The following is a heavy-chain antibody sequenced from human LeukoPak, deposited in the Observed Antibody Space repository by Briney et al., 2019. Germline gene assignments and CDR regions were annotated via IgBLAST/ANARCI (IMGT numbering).Heavy chain of an antibody. CDR2: INSDGSIT. D-gene: IGHD6-13*01. Sequence: GGALRLSCAASGFTFSTYWMHWVRQGPGKGREWVSRINSDGSITNYADSVKGPFTIPRDNAKNTLYLQMNSLRVEDTAVYYCAGGISATGGGWGQGTMVTVSS. CDR3: AGGISATGGG. J-gene: IGHJ3*01. V-gene: IGHV3-74*01. CDR1: GFTFSTYW.